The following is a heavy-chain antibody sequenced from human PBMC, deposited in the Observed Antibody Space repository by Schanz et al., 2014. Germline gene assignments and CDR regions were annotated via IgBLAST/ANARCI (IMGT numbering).Heavy chain of an antibody. CDR2: IYASGAT. CDR3: ARDGNYYGSRNYYKTPYYFDY. V-gene: IGHV3-NL1*01. Sequence: QVQLMESGGGVVQPGTSLILSCSVSGFSLNTYGIHWFRQPPGKGLEWVSTIYASGATYYADSVKRRFTISRDISKNTLHLQVTSLRAEDTAIYYCARDGNYYGSRNYYKTPYYFDYWGQGTLXTVSA. D-gene: IGHD3-10*01. J-gene: IGHJ4*02. CDR1: GFSLNTYG.